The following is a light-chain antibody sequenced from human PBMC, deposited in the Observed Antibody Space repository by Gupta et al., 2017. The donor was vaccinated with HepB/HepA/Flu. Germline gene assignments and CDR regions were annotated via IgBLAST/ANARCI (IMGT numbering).Light chain of an antibody. J-gene: IGKJ1*01. V-gene: IGKV1-33*01. CDR2: DAS. Sequence: DIQMTQSPSSLSASVGDRVTITCQASQDINNYLNWYQQKPGKAPKLLIYDASNLETGVPSRFSGSGSGTDFTFTISSRQPEDLATYYCQQYDNYPPWTFGQGTKVEIK. CDR3: QQYDNYPPWT. CDR1: QDINNY.